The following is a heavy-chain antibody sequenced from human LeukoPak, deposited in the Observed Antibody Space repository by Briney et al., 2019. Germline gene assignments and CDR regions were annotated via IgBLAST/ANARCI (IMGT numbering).Heavy chain of an antibody. CDR2: ISSSSSTI. CDR3: ARIKPDIAARRYYYYMDV. Sequence: GGSLRLSCAASGFTFSSYSMNWVRQAPGKGLEWVSYISSSSSTIYYADSVKGRFTISRDNAKNSLYLQMNSLRDEDTAVYYCARIKPDIAARRYYYYMDVWGKGTTVTVSS. D-gene: IGHD6-6*01. J-gene: IGHJ6*03. V-gene: IGHV3-48*02. CDR1: GFTFSSYS.